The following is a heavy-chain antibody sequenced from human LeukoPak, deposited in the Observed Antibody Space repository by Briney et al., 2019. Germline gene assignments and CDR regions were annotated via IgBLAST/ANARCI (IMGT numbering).Heavy chain of an antibody. V-gene: IGHV3-23*01. Sequence: PGGSLRLSCAASGFTFSSYAMSWVRQAPGKGLEWVSAISGSGGSTYYADSAKGRFTISRDNSKNTLYLQMNSLRAEDTAVYYCARHYDYDSSGYNPYWGQGTLVTVSS. D-gene: IGHD3-22*01. CDR1: GFTFSSYA. CDR2: ISGSGGST. CDR3: ARHYDYDSSGYNPY. J-gene: IGHJ4*02.